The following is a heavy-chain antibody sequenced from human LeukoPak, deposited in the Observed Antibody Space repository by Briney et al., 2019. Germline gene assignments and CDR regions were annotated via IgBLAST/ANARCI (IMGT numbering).Heavy chain of an antibody. CDR2: ISGGGGST. J-gene: IGHJ6*02. Sequence: GGSLRLSSAASGFTSRSYAMSCGRQAPGPAVEGGSAISGGGGSTYYAASVKRRFTIARDNSKNTLYLQMNSLRAEDTAVYYCAKDQDGMDVWGQGTTVTVSS. CDR1: GFTSRSYA. V-gene: IGHV3-23*01. CDR3: AKDQDGMDV.